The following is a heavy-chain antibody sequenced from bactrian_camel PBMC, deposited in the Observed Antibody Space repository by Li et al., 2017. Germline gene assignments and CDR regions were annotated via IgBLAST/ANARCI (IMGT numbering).Heavy chain of an antibody. J-gene: IGHJ4*01. D-gene: IGHD6*01. CDR3: AADRYGGSWNLGALCVRTEQKHNY. Sequence: VQLVESGGGSVQAGGSLGLSCAASGYSYSNYYMGWYRQAPGKDREGVAAIDSEGMTSYADSVKGRFTVSRDNVENTLSLQMTSLKPGDTAMYYCAADRYGGSWNLGALCVRTEQKHNYWGQGTQVTVS. CDR2: IDSEGMT. CDR1: GYSYSNYY. V-gene: IGHV3S53*01.